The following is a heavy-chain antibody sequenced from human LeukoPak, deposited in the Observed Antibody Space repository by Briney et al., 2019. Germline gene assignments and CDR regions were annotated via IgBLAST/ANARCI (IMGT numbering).Heavy chain of an antibody. CDR2: IYTSGST. CDR1: GGSISSYY. D-gene: IGHD1-14*01. Sequence: SETLSLTCTVSGGSISSYYWSWIRQPAGKGLEWIGRIYTSGSTNYNPSLKSRVTMSVDTSKNQFSLKLSSVTAADTAVYYCARALNVPPTGGGTFDYWGQGTLVTVSS. J-gene: IGHJ4*02. V-gene: IGHV4-4*07. CDR3: ARALNVPPTGGGTFDY.